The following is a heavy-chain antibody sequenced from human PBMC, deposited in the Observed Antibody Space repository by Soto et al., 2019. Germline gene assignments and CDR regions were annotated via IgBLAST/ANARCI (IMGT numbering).Heavy chain of an antibody. J-gene: IGHJ4*02. CDR3: AELKDY. CDR1: GFTFSSYA. D-gene: IGHD1-26*01. CDR2: ISYDGSNK. V-gene: IGHV3-30-3*01. Sequence: GESLKISCAASGFTFSSYAMHWVRQAPGKGLEWVAVISYDGSNKYYADSVKGRFTISRDNSKNTLYLQMNSLRAEDTAVYYCAELKDYWGQGTLVTVSS.